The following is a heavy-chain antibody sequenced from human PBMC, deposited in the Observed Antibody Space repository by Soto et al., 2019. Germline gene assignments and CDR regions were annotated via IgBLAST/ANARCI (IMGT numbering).Heavy chain of an antibody. CDR1: GGSLSRGWYY. D-gene: IGHD3-10*01. Sequence: PSGTLSLTCTFSGGSLSRGWYYWGWVRPHPGKGLEWIGYIYYSGSTYYNPSLKSRVTISVDTSKNQFSLKLSSVTAADTAVYYCARVNEWFGEIPDYWGQGTLVTVSS. V-gene: IGHV4-31*03. CDR2: IYYSGST. CDR3: ARVNEWFGEIPDY. J-gene: IGHJ4*02.